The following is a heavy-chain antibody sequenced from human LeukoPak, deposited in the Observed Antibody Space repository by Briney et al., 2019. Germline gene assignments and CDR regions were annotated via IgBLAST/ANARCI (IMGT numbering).Heavy chain of an antibody. V-gene: IGHV4-30-2*01. D-gene: IGHD2/OR15-2a*01. CDR2: IYHSGST. CDR3: ASNIHRGGYFDY. Sequence: PSETLSLTCAVSGGSISSGGYSWSWIRQPPGKGLEWIGYIYHSGSTYYNPSLKSRVTISVDRSKNQFSLKLSSVTAADTAVYYCASNIHRGGYFDYWGQGTLVTVSS. J-gene: IGHJ4*02. CDR1: GGSISSGGYS.